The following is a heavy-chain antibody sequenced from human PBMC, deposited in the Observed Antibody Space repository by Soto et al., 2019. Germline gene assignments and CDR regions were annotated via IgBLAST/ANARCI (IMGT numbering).Heavy chain of an antibody. CDR3: ARVMITFGGVIVTSMGAFDI. J-gene: IGHJ3*02. Sequence: QVQLQESGPGLVKPSGTLSLTCAVSGGSISSSNWWSWVRQPPGKGLEWIGEIYHSGSTNYNPSLKIRVTISVDKSKNRFSLKLRSVTAADTAVYYCARVMITFGGVIVTSMGAFDIWGQGTMVTVSS. V-gene: IGHV4-4*02. CDR1: GGSISSSNW. CDR2: IYHSGST. D-gene: IGHD3-16*02.